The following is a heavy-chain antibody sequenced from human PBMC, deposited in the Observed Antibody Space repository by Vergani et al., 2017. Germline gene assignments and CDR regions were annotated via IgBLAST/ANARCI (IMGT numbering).Heavy chain of an antibody. CDR3: ASTPGYCSRTSCYYMDA. Sequence: EVQLVESGGGLVKPGGSLRLSCAASGFTFSGYSMNWVRQAPGKGLEWVSSISSSSSYIYYADSVKGRFTISRDNAKNSLYLQMNSLRAEDTAVYYCASTPGYCSRTSCYYMDAWGKGTTVTVSS. V-gene: IGHV3-21*01. CDR2: ISSSSSYI. CDR1: GFTFSGYS. D-gene: IGHD2-2*03. J-gene: IGHJ6*03.